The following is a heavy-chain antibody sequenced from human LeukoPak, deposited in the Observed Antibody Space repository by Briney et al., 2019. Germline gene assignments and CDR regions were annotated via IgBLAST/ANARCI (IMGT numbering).Heavy chain of an antibody. D-gene: IGHD4-23*01. V-gene: IGHV1-2*02. CDR1: GYTFTGYY. Sequence: GASVKVSCKASGYTFTGYYMHWVRQAPGQGLEWMGWINPNSGGTNYGQKFQGRVTMSRYTSISAAYMEMSRLRSDDTAVYYCARSRYGGNSGFVDYWGQGTLVTVSS. J-gene: IGHJ4*02. CDR3: ARSRYGGNSGFVDY. CDR2: INPNSGGT.